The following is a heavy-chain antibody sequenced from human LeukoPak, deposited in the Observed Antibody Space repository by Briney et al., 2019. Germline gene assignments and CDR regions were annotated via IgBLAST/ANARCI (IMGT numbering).Heavy chain of an antibody. CDR2: INYSGNT. D-gene: IGHD4-17*01. CDR3: GRPRPGFGDYEK. Sequence: SETLSLTCTVSGGSISSSSYYWGWVRQPPGKGLEWVGSINYSGNTHYNPSLKSRVTISIDTSKNQFSLKLSSVTAADTAVYCCGRPRPGFGDYEKWGQGTLVTVSS. V-gene: IGHV4-39*01. CDR1: GGSISSSSYY. J-gene: IGHJ4*02.